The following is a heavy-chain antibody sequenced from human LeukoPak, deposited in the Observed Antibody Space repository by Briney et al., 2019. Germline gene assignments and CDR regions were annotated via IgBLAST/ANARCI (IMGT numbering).Heavy chain of an antibody. CDR3: ARSHYYDSSGSHNNWFDP. Sequence: SETLSLTCAVYGGSFSGYYWSWTRQPPGKGLEWIGEINHSGSTNYNPSLKSRVTISVDTSKNQFSLKLSSVTAADTAVFYRARSHYYDSSGSHNNWFDPWGQGTLVTVSS. CDR2: INHSGST. V-gene: IGHV4-34*01. CDR1: GGSFSGYY. J-gene: IGHJ5*02. D-gene: IGHD3-22*01.